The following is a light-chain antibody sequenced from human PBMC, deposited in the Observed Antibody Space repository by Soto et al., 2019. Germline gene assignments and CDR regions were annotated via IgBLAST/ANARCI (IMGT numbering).Light chain of an antibody. CDR2: DAS. CDR3: QQRSNWPSIT. V-gene: IGKV3-11*01. Sequence: EIVLTQSPATLSLSPGERATLSCRASESVSSYLAWYQQKPGQAPRLLMYDASTRATGIPARFSGSGSGTDFTLTISSLEPEDSAVCYCQQRSNWPSITFGQGTRLEIK. J-gene: IGKJ5*01. CDR1: ESVSSY.